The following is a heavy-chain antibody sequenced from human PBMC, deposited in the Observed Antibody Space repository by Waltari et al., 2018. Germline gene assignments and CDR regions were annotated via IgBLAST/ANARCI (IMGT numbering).Heavy chain of an antibody. J-gene: IGHJ5*02. CDR2: INAHSGEV. CDR3: SDSSGP. V-gene: IGHV1-8*01. D-gene: IGHD3-22*01. CDR1: GYSFTSYD. Sequence: VQLVQSGAEVKKPGASVKVSCEASGYSFTSYDVNWVRQATGQGLEWMGWINAHSGEVGYTQRFQGRITMTRNTSINTVYMELSSLTADDTATYYCSDSSGPWGQGTLVTVSS.